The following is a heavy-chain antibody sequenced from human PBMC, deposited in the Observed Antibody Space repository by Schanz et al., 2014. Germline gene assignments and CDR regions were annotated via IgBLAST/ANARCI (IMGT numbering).Heavy chain of an antibody. J-gene: IGHJ4*02. Sequence: EVQLAESGGGLIQPGGSLRLSCVVSGFSVSNTYMHWVRQPPGKGLEWVSVINSAGTTYYADSVKGRFTFSRDSSKNTVYLQMDSLRADDTSVYYSARGRGYIIGQWGQGILVTVSS. D-gene: IGHD3-10*01. CDR3: ARGRGYIIGQ. CDR1: GFSVSNTY. V-gene: IGHV3-53*01. CDR2: INSAGTT.